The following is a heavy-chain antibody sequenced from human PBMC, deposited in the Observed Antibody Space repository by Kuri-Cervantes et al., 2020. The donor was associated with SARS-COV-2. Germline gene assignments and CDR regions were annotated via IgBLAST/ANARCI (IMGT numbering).Heavy chain of an antibody. D-gene: IGHD3-9*01. CDR2: ISGSGSYI. Sequence: GESLKISCAASGFTFSAYTMNWVRQAPGKALEWISSISGSGSYIYYADSMRGRFTISRDNAKNSLFLQVNSLRVEDTAVYYCARIVRYFDQLDYWGQGTLVTVSS. J-gene: IGHJ4*02. V-gene: IGHV3-21*01. CDR1: GFTFSAYT. CDR3: ARIVRYFDQLDY.